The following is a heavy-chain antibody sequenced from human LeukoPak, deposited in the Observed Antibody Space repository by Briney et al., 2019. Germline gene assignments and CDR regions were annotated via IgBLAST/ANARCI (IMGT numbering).Heavy chain of an antibody. CDR1: GDSITSHY. J-gene: IGHJ3*02. V-gene: IGHV4-59*11. CDR3: ARDREGDIFDI. D-gene: IGHD2-15*01. CDR2: IYYTGST. Sequence: SETLSLTCTVSGDSITSHYWSWIRQPPGKGLEWIGYIYYTGSTNYNPSLKSRVTISIDTSKNEFSLKLSSVTAADTAVYYCARDREGDIFDIWGQGTMVTVSS.